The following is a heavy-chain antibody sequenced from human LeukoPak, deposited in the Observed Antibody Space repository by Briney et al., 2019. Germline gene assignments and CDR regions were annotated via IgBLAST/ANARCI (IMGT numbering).Heavy chain of an antibody. CDR2: ISGSGHNT. V-gene: IGHV3-23*01. CDR1: GFTFSSYV. Sequence: QPGGSLRLSCAASGFTFSSYVMSWVRQAPGKGLEWVSAISGSGHNTYYADSVKGRFTISRDNAKNSLYLQMNSLRAEDTAVYYCARGYNWNYGAFDIWGQGTMVTVSS. D-gene: IGHD1-7*01. J-gene: IGHJ3*02. CDR3: ARGYNWNYGAFDI.